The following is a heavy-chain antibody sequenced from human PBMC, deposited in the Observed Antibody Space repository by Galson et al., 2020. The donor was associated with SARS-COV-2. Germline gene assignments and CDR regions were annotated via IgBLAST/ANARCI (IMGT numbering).Heavy chain of an antibody. CDR3: ARTSGYTYGMGRGTYFGLEV. Sequence: SETLSLTCGIYGGSLSHWYWSWIRQSPGKGLEWIGEINHDGGTNYNPSLESRVAISLGASKNQFSLRLTSMTAADTAVYYCARTSGYTYGMGRGTYFGLEVWGHGTTVSVSS. V-gene: IGHV4-34*01. J-gene: IGHJ6*01. D-gene: IGHD5-18*01. CDR1: GGSLSHWY. CDR2: INHDGGT.